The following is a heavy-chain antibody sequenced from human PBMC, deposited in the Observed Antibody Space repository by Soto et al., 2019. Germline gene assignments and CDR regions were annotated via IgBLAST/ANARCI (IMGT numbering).Heavy chain of an antibody. J-gene: IGHJ5*02. CDR1: TFSMYS. Sequence: EVQVVESGGCLVHPGGSLRLSCNFTFSMYSMNWVRQAPGKGLEWVASIRSGSAYRKYADSVKGRFTISRDNAKNSVSPQMNRMRVADTTVYFCTRDQCGSYASWFDPWGLGTLVTVSS. V-gene: IGHV3-21*01. CDR2: IRSGSAYR. CDR3: TRDQCGSYASWFDP. D-gene: IGHD1-26*01.